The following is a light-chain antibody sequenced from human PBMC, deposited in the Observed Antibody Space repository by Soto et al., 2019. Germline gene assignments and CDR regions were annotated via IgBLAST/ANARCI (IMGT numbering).Light chain of an antibody. CDR3: QQYGNSRT. CDR1: QSTTNNY. Sequence: EIVLTQSPGTGSLSPGERATLCCRTSQSTTNNYLAWYQQKPGQAPRLLIYGASSRATGIPDRFSGSGSGTDFTLTISRLEPEDFAVYYCQQYGNSRTFGQGTKVDI. CDR2: GAS. J-gene: IGKJ1*01. V-gene: IGKV3-20*01.